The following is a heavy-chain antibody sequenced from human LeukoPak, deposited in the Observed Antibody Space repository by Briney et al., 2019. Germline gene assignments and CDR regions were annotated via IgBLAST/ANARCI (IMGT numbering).Heavy chain of an antibody. CDR2: IKSKTDGGTT. CDR1: GFTFDDYT. V-gene: IGHV3-15*01. D-gene: IGHD3-10*01. Sequence: PGGSLRLSCAASGFTFDDYTMHWVRQAPGKGLEWVGRIKSKTDGGTTDYAAPVKGRFTISRDDSKNTLYLQMNSLKTEDTAVYYCTTDELDYYGSGSYETLDYWGQGTLVTVSS. J-gene: IGHJ4*02. CDR3: TTDELDYYGSGSYETLDY.